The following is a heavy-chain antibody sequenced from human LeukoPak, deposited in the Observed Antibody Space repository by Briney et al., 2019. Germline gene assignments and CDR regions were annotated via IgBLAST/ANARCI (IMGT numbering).Heavy chain of an antibody. D-gene: IGHD1-14*01. J-gene: IGHJ6*03. CDR1: GYTFIGYF. Sequence: ASVKVSCKASGYTFIGYFMHWVRQAPGQGLEWMGWINPNSGGTNYAQKFQGRVTVTRDTSISTAYMELSRLRSDDTAVYYCARGGIPVYYYYMDVWGKGTTVTVSS. CDR2: INPNSGGT. V-gene: IGHV1-2*02. CDR3: ARGGIPVYYYYMDV.